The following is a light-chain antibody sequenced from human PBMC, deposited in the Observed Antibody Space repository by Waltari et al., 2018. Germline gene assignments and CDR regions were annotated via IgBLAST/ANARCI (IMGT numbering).Light chain of an antibody. CDR2: SNN. CDR1: SSNIGRNT. J-gene: IGLJ3*02. V-gene: IGLV1-44*01. CDR3: AAWHDSLNVWV. Sequence: QSVLPQPPSASGTPGQRVTISCSGSSSNIGRNTVNWYQQLPGMAPKLLIYSNNQRPSGVPDRFSGSKSGTSASLAISGLQSEDEADYYCAAWHDSLNVWVFGGGTKLTVL.